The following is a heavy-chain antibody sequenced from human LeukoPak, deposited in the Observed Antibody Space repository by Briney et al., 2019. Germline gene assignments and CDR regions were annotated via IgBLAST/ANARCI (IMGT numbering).Heavy chain of an antibody. CDR2: IIPIFGRA. J-gene: IGHJ6*04. D-gene: IGHD2-2*01. CDR1: GGTFSSYA. Sequence: SVKVSCKASGGTFSSYAISWVRQAPGQGLEWMGGIIPIFGRANYAQKFQGRVTITADESTSTAYMELSSLRSEDTAVYYCARAGSPAAISHYYYYGMDVWGKGTTVTVSS. V-gene: IGHV1-69*01. CDR3: ARAGSPAAISHYYYYGMDV.